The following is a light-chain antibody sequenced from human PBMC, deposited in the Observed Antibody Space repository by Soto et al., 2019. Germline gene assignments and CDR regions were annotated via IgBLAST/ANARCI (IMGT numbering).Light chain of an antibody. CDR2: GAS. CDR3: QQYESSPTT. Sequence: EIGLTQSPGTLSLSPGERATLSCRASQSVSSTYLAWYQQKPGQAPRLLIYGASSRATGIPDRFSGSGSVTDFTLTISRLEPEDFAVYYCQQYESSPTTFGGGTKVEIK. CDR1: QSVSSTY. J-gene: IGKJ4*01. V-gene: IGKV3-20*01.